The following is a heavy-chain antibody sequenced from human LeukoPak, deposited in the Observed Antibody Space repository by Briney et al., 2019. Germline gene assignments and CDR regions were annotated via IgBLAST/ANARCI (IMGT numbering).Heavy chain of an antibody. J-gene: IGHJ4*02. CDR2: INPNTGGT. CDR1: GYTFTGSY. V-gene: IGHV1-2*02. Sequence: ASVKVSCKASGYTFTGSYMHWVRQAPGQGLEWMGWINPNTGGTNYAQQFQGRVTMTRDTSISTAYMELSRLKSDDTAVYYCARGTGAGGRGRLDSWGQGTLVTVSS. D-gene: IGHD6-13*01. CDR3: ARGTGAGGRGRLDS.